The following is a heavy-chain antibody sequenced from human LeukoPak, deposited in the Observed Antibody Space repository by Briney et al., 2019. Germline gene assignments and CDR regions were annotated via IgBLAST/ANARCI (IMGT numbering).Heavy chain of an antibody. D-gene: IGHD2-2*02. Sequence: ASVKVSCKVSGYTLTELSMHWVRQAPGKGLEWMGGFDPEDGETIYAQKFQGRVTMTEDTSTDTAYMEPSSLRSEDTAVYYCATMVVVVPAAISWFDPWGQGTLVTVSS. J-gene: IGHJ5*02. CDR2: FDPEDGET. CDR3: ATMVVVVPAAISWFDP. CDR1: GYTLTELS. V-gene: IGHV1-24*01.